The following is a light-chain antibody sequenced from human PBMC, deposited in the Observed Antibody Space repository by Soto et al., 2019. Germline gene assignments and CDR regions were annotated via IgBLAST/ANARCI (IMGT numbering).Light chain of an antibody. CDR2: SNK. V-gene: IGLV1-44*01. Sequence: QSVLTQPPSASGTPGQRVNISCSGSSSNIGSNTVNWYQQLPGTAPKLLIYSNKQRPSGVPDRFSGSKSGTSASLAISGLQSEDEADYYCAAWYDSLNGWVFGGGTKLTVL. CDR1: SSNIGSNT. CDR3: AAWYDSLNGWV. J-gene: IGLJ3*02.